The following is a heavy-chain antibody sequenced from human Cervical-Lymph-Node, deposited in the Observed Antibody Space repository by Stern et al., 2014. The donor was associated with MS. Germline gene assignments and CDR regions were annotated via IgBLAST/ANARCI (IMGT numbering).Heavy chain of an antibody. D-gene: IGHD2/OR15-2a*01. V-gene: IGHV3-23*04. CDR1: GFSFSSAA. J-gene: IGHJ4*02. Sequence: VQLVQSEGGLVQPGGSLRLSCAASGFSFSSAAMTWVRLAPGKGLEWVSLIAVSAVNTYYADSVKGRFTISRDNSEDTLYLQMNNLRAEDTAVYYCAKDIQLSYWGQGTLVTVSS. CDR3: AKDIQLSY. CDR2: IAVSAVNT.